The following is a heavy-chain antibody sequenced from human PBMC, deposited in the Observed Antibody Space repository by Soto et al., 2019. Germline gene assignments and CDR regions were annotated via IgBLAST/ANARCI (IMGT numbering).Heavy chain of an antibody. D-gene: IGHD6-13*01. Sequence: GGSLRLSCAASGFTFSSYSMNWVRQAPGKGLEWVSYISSSSGVIFYADSVKGRFTISRDNAKNSLYLQMNSLRDEDTAVYYCARPLLLGPGSSSWYCDYWGQGTLVTVSS. CDR2: ISSSSGVI. CDR3: ARPLLLGPGSSSWYCDY. J-gene: IGHJ4*02. CDR1: GFTFSSYS. V-gene: IGHV3-48*02.